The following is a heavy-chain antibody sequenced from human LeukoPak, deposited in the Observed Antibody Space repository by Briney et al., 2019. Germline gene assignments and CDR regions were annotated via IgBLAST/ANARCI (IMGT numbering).Heavy chain of an antibody. CDR1: GLTFSSYW. CDR2: IKQDGSEK. V-gene: IGHV3-7*01. J-gene: IGHJ4*02. Sequence: PGGSLRLSCAASGLTFSSYWMSWVRQAPGKGLEWVANIKQDGSEKYYVDSVKGRFTISRDNAKNSLYLQMNSLRAEDTAVYYCARGRSSYDYWGQGTLVTVSS. D-gene: IGHD6-6*01. CDR3: ARGRSSYDY.